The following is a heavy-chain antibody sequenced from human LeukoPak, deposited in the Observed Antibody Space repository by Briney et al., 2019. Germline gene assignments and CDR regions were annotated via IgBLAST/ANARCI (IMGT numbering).Heavy chain of an antibody. D-gene: IGHD3/OR15-3a*01. J-gene: IGHJ6*03. CDR1: GYTFTSYD. CDR3: ARALSWTTESYYYMDV. V-gene: IGHV1-8*01. CDR2: MNPNSGNT. Sequence: ASVKVSCKASGYTFTSYDINWVRQATGQGLEWMGWMNPNSGNTGHAQKFQGRVTITKNTSITTAYMELSSLTSEDTAVYYCARALSWTTESYYYMDVWGKGTTVTVS.